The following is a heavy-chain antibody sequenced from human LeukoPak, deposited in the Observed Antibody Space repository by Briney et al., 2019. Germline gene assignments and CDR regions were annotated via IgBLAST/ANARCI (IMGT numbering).Heavy chain of an antibody. D-gene: IGHD3-9*01. Sequence: GASVKVSCKASGYTFTGYYMHWVRQAPGQGLEWMGWINPNSGGTNYAQKFQGRVSMTRDTSISTDYMQLSRLRFDDTAVYYCARSPHILTGENFDYWGQGTLLTVSS. CDR1: GYTFTGYY. V-gene: IGHV1-2*02. CDR2: INPNSGGT. CDR3: ARSPHILTGENFDY. J-gene: IGHJ4*02.